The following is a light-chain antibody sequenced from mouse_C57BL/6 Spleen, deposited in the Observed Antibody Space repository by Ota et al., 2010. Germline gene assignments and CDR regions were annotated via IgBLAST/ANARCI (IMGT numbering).Light chain of an antibody. CDR1: QNVYTA. J-gene: IGKJ2*01. V-gene: IGKV6-23*01. CDR2: WAS. CDR3: QQHYSTPYT. Sequence: DIVMTQSQKFMSTSVGDRVSITCKASQNVYTAIAWYQQKPGQSPKLLIYWASTRHTGVPDRFTGSGSGTDFTLTISNVQSEDLADYFCQQHYSTPYTFGGGTKLEIK.